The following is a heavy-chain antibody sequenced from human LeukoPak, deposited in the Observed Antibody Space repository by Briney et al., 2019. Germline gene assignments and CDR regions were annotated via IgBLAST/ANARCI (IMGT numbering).Heavy chain of an antibody. V-gene: IGHV1-18*01. D-gene: IGHD3-9*01. CDR2: ISAYNGNT. CDR1: GYTFTSYG. J-gene: IGHJ3*02. CDR3: ASPTYDILTGDAFDI. Sequence: GASVKVSCKASGYTFTSYGISWVRQAPGQGLEWMGWISAYNGNTNYAQKLQGRVTMTTDTSTSTAYMELRSLRSDDTAVYYCASPTYDILTGDAFDIWGKGTMVTVSS.